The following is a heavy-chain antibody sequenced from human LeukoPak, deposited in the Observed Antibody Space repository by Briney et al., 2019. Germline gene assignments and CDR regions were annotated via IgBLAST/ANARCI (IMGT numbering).Heavy chain of an antibody. D-gene: IGHD5-18*01. CDR2: IYYRGST. CDR3: ARCTPDTAMAEDYFDY. CDR1: GVSIRSYY. V-gene: IGHV4-59*08. Sequence: IPSETLSLTCSVSGVSIRSYYWSGIRQPRGKGLEGIGYIYYRGSTNYNPSLKSRVTISVDTSKNQFSLKLISVTAADTAVYYCARCTPDTAMAEDYFDYWGQGPLVTVSS. J-gene: IGHJ4*02.